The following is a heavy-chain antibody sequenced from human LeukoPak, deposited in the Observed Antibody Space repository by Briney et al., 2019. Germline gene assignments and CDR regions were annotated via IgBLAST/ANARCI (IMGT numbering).Heavy chain of an antibody. CDR3: ARLNADWEVDP. J-gene: IGHJ5*02. CDR2: IYYNGSA. V-gene: IGHV4-39*01. D-gene: IGHD1-1*01. Sequence: SDTLSLTCTVSGDSISSSSYYWGWIRQPPGKGLEWIGNIYYNGSAYYNPSLKSRVTISVDTSRNQFSLELSSVTAADTAVYYCARLNADWEVDPWGQGTLVTVSA. CDR1: GDSISSSSYY.